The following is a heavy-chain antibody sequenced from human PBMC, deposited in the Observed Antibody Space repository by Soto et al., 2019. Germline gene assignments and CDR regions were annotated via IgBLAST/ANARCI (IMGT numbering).Heavy chain of an antibody. CDR2: VNHSGST. J-gene: IGHJ6*02. CDR3: AGGEPPVEVDYGMDV. D-gene: IGHD2-15*01. CDR1: RGSFSDYY. Sequence: QVQLQQWGAGLLKPSETLSLTCAVYRGSFSDYYWTWIRQPPGKGLEWIGEVNHSGSTNYHPSLTRHTTNSLDTSKDQFSPTLGSVTAADTAVYYCAGGEPPVEVDYGMDVWGQGTTVPVSS. V-gene: IGHV4-34*01.